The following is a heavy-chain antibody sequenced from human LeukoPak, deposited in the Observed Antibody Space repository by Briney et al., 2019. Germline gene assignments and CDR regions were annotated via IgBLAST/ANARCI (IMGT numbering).Heavy chain of an antibody. Sequence: GGSLRLSCTASGFTFGDYAMSWVRQAPGKGLEWVGFIRSKAYGGTTEYAASVKGRFTISRDDSKSIAYLQMNSLKTEDTAVYYCTRDCSGGSCYSYYWAQGTLVTVSS. D-gene: IGHD2-15*01. CDR1: GFTFGDYA. CDR2: IRSKAYGGTT. V-gene: IGHV3-49*04. CDR3: TRDCSGGSCYSYY. J-gene: IGHJ4*02.